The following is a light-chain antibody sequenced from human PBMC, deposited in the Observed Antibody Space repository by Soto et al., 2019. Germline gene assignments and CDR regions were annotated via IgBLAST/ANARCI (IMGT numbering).Light chain of an antibody. CDR2: NTN. J-gene: IGLJ2*01. V-gene: IGLV7-43*01. Sequence: QAVVTQEPSLTVSPGGTVTLTCASSTGAVTSDYFPNWIQQKPGQTPRSLIYNTNNKYSWTPARFSGYLLGGKAALTLSDVQPNHASDSYFLLYYSGHVRLFGGGTKVTVL. CDR1: TGAVTSDYF. CDR3: LLYYSGHVRL.